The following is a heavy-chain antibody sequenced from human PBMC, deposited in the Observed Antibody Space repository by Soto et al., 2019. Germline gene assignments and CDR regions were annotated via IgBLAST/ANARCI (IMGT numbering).Heavy chain of an antibody. CDR2: ISYDGSNK. Sequence: QVQLVESGGGVVQPGRSLRLSCAASGFTFSSYAMRWVRQAPGKGLEWVAVISYDGSNKYYADSVKGRFTISRDNSKNTLYLQMNSLRAEDTAVYYCARESGTRYYFDYWGQGTLVTVSS. J-gene: IGHJ4*02. V-gene: IGHV3-30-3*01. CDR1: GFTFSSYA. D-gene: IGHD1-7*01. CDR3: ARESGTRYYFDY.